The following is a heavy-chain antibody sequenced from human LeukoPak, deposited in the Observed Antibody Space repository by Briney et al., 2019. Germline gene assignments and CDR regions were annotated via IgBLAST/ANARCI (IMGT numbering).Heavy chain of an antibody. Sequence: PSETLSLTCAVSGGSFSGYYWSWIRQPPGQGLEWIGEINHSGSTNYNPSLKSRVTITVDTSKNQFSLKLSFVTAADAAVYYCSSGFIWGQGKMVTVSS. J-gene: IGHJ3*02. V-gene: IGHV4-34*01. CDR2: INHSGST. CDR3: SSGFI. CDR1: GGSFSGYY.